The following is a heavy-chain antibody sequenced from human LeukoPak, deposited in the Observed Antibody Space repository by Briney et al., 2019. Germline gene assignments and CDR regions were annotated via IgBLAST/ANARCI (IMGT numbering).Heavy chain of an antibody. V-gene: IGHV4-34*01. CDR3: ARALEHSSGPAGDY. D-gene: IGHD6-19*01. CDR1: GGSFSGYY. CDR2: INHSGST. J-gene: IGHJ4*02. Sequence: PSETLSLTCAVYGGSFSGYYWSWIRQPPGKGLEWIGEINHSGSTNYNPSLKSRVTISVDTSKNQFSLKLSSVTAADTAVYYCARALEHSSGPAGDYWGQGTLVTVSS.